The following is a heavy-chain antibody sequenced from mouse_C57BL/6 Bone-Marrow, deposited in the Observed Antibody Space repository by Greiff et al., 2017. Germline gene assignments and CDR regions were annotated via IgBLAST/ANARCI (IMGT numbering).Heavy chain of an antibody. CDR1: GYSFTGYY. V-gene: IGHV1-42*01. CDR2: INPSTGGT. J-gene: IGHJ3*01. D-gene: IGHD2-4*01. Sequence: VQLKQSGPELVKPGASVKISCKASGYSFTGYYMNWVKQSPEKSLEWIGEINPSTGGTTYNQKFKAKATLTVDKSSSTAYMQLKSLTSEDSAVYYCARWDYDGAWFAYWGQGTLVTVSA. CDR3: ARWDYDGAWFAY.